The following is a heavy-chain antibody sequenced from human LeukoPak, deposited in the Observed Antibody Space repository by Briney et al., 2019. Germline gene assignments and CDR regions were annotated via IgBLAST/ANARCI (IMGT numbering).Heavy chain of an antibody. V-gene: IGHV3-23*01. J-gene: IGHJ3*02. CDR2: ISGSGGST. CDR1: GFTFSSYA. D-gene: IGHD3-22*01. CDR3: AKRGKYYDSSGYSGAFDI. Sequence: GGSLRLSCAASGFTFSSYAMSWVRQAPGKGLEWVSAISGSGGSTYYADSVKGRFTISRDNSKNTLYLQMNSLRAEDTAVYYCAKRGKYYDSSGYSGAFDIWGQGTMVTVSS.